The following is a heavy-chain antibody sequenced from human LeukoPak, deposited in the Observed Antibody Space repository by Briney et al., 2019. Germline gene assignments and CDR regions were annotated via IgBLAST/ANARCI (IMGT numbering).Heavy chain of an antibody. D-gene: IGHD1-26*01. CDR2: TYYRSKWYN. Sequence: KISQTLSLTCAISGDSVSSNSAAWNWIRQSPSRGLEWLGRTYYRSKWYNDYAVSVKSRITINPDTSKNQFSLQLNSVTPEDTAVYYCARDLRWELVSAFDIWGQGTMVTVSS. V-gene: IGHV6-1*01. CDR3: ARDLRWELVSAFDI. J-gene: IGHJ3*02. CDR1: GDSVSSNSAA.